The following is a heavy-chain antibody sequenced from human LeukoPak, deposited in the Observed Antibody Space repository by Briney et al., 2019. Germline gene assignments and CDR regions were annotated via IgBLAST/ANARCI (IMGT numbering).Heavy chain of an antibody. J-gene: IGHJ4*02. CDR3: AKTTFGGVIVPKDFDY. CDR1: GFTFSDYY. V-gene: IGHV3-11*01. D-gene: IGHD3-16*02. Sequence: GGSLRLSCAASGFTFSDYYMSWIRQAPGKGLEWVSYISSSGSTIYYADSVKGRFTISRDNAKNTLYLQMNSLRAEDTAVYYCAKTTFGGVIVPKDFDYWGQGTLVTVSS. CDR2: ISSSGSTI.